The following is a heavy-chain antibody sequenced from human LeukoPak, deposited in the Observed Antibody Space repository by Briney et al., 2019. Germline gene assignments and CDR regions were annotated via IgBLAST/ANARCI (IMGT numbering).Heavy chain of an antibody. Sequence: GGSLRLSCAASGFTFISYAMSWVRQAPGKGLEWVSAISGSGGSTYYADSVKGRFTISRDNSKNTLYLQMNSLRAEDTAVYYCASYGSGSYFDYWGQGTLVTVSS. J-gene: IGHJ4*02. CDR3: ASYGSGSYFDY. CDR1: GFTFISYA. V-gene: IGHV3-23*01. CDR2: ISGSGGST. D-gene: IGHD3-10*01.